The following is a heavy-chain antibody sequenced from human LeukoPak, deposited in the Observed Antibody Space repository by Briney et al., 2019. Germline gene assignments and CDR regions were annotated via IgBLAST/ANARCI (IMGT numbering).Heavy chain of an antibody. CDR3: ARVSTTGYDYHMDV. CDR1: GFTFDDYA. Sequence: GGSLRLSCAASGFTFDDYAMHWVRQAPGKGLEWVSGISWKSGSIVYADSVKGRFTIPRDNAKNSSYLQMSSLRAEDTAVYYCARVSTTGYDYHMDVWGKGTAVTISS. D-gene: IGHD2-8*02. V-gene: IGHV3-9*01. CDR2: ISWKSGSI. J-gene: IGHJ6*03.